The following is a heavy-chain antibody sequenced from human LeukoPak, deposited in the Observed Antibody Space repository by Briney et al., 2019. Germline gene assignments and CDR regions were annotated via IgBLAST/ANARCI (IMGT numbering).Heavy chain of an antibody. J-gene: IGHJ4*02. Sequence: GASVKVSCKASGYTFTSYDINWVRQATGQGLEWMGWMNPNSGNTGYAQKFQGRVTMTRNTSISTAYMELSSLRSEDTAVYYCARSRITIFGVVTQIDYWGQGTLVTVSP. CDR2: MNPNSGNT. CDR3: ARSRITIFGVVTQIDY. CDR1: GYTFTSYD. V-gene: IGHV1-8*01. D-gene: IGHD3-3*01.